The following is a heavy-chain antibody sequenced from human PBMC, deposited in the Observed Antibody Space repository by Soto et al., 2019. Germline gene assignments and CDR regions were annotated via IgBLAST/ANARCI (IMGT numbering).Heavy chain of an antibody. CDR2: ISYDGSNK. Sequence: GGSLRLSCAASGFTFSSYGMHWVRQAPGKGLEWVAVISYDGSNKYYADSVKGRFTISGDNSKNTLYLQMNSLRAEDTAVYYCAKDLLAGQLVSRWDYYYYGMDVWGQGTTVTVSS. J-gene: IGHJ6*02. CDR1: GFTFSSYG. D-gene: IGHD6-13*01. CDR3: AKDLLAGQLVSRWDYYYYGMDV. V-gene: IGHV3-30*18.